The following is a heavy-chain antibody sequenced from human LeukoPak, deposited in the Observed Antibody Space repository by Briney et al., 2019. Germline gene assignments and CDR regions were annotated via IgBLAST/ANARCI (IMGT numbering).Heavy chain of an antibody. CDR2: ISSSSSYI. CDR3: ARDVSAAMVLSNFDY. D-gene: IGHD5-18*01. CDR1: GFTFSSYS. Sequence: GGSLRLSCAASGFTFSSYSMNWVRQAPGKGLEWVSSISSSSSYIYYADSVKGRFTISRDNAKDSLYLQMNSLRAEDTAVYDCARDVSAAMVLSNFDYWGQGTLVTVSS. V-gene: IGHV3-21*01. J-gene: IGHJ4*02.